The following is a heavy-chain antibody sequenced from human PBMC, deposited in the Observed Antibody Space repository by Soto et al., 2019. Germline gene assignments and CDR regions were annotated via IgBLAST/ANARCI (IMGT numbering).Heavy chain of an antibody. CDR3: ARDPYGSGSYLVDS. CDR2: ISSSGSTI. CDR1: GFTFSDYY. D-gene: IGHD3-10*01. Sequence: GSLRLSCAASGFTFSDYYMSWIRHAPGKGLEWVSYISSSGSTIYYADSVKGRFTISRDNAKNSLYLQMNSLRAEDTAVYYCARDPYGSGSYLVDSWGQGTLVTVSS. J-gene: IGHJ4*02. V-gene: IGHV3-11*01.